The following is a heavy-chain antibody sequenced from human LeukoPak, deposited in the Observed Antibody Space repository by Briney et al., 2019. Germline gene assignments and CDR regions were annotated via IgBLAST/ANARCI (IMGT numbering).Heavy chain of an antibody. Sequence: ASVKVSCKASGYTFTGYYMHWVRQAPGQGLEWMGRINPNSGGTNYAQKFQGRVTMTRDTSISTAYMELSRLRSDDTAVYYCARVIHDYVWGSYRKSTYFDYWGQGTLVTVSP. V-gene: IGHV1-2*06. CDR2: INPNSGGT. CDR1: GYTFTGYY. CDR3: ARVIHDYVWGSYRKSTYFDY. J-gene: IGHJ4*02. D-gene: IGHD3-16*02.